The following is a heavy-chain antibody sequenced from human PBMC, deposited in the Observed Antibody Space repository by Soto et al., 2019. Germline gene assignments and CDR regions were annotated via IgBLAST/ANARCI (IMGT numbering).Heavy chain of an antibody. J-gene: IGHJ6*02. D-gene: IGHD2-15*01. V-gene: IGHV3-7*01. CDR3: ARVGGGGLYYGMDV. CDR1: GFTFSSYW. Sequence: PGGSLRLSCEASGFTFSSYWMSWVRQAPGKGLEWVANIKQDGSEKYYVDSVKGRFTISRDNAKNSLYLQMNSLRAEDTAVYYCARVGGGGLYYGMDVWGQGTTVTVSS. CDR2: IKQDGSEK.